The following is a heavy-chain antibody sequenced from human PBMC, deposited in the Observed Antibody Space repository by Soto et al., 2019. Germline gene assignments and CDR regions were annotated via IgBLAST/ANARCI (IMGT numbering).Heavy chain of an antibody. CDR1: GGSISSGGYS. V-gene: IGHV4-30-2*01. D-gene: IGHD6-19*01. Sequence: PSETLSLTCTVSGGSISSGGYSWSWIRQPPGKGLEWIGYIYHSGSTYYNPSLKSRVTISVDTSKNQFSLKLSSVTAADTAMYYCARVAVAGPGGTWFDPWGQGTLVTVSS. CDR2: IYHSGST. J-gene: IGHJ5*02. CDR3: ARVAVAGPGGTWFDP.